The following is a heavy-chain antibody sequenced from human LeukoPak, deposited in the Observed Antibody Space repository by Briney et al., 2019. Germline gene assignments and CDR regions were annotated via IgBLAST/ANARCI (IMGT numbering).Heavy chain of an antibody. CDR3: ARGSALAGARHQFDY. V-gene: IGHV1-2*02. Sequence: ASVKVSCKASGYTFTDYYIHWVRPAPGQRLEWMGWINPNSGDTKYAQTFQARVTMTRDTYISTAYMEVTGLGSEDTAVYYCARGSALAGARHQFDYWGQGTLATVSS. CDR1: GYTFTDYY. J-gene: IGHJ4*02. D-gene: IGHD2-2*01. CDR2: INPNSGDT.